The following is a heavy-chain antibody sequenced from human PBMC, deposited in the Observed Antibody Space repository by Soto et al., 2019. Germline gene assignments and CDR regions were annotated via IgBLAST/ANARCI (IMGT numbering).Heavy chain of an antibody. Sequence: MSWVRRAPGEGLEWVSGLSGGGRSTYYADSVKGRFTLSRDNSKNTLYLQLHSLRAADTAFYYCVKDVAAGATISRYLYYWVQET. CDR3: VKDVAAGATISRYLYY. V-gene: IGHV3-23*01. CDR2: LSGGGRST. D-gene: IGHD6-13*01. J-gene: IGHJ4*02.